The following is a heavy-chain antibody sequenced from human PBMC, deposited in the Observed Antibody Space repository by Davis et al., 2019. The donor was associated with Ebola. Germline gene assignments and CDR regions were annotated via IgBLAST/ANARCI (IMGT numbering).Heavy chain of an antibody. CDR1: GFTFISYW. V-gene: IGHV3-7*01. CDR3: ATQIVGALNY. CDR2: IKQDGSEK. D-gene: IGHD1-26*01. J-gene: IGHJ4*02. Sequence: GESLKISCAASGFTFISYWMNWVRQAPGKGLEWVANIKQDGSEKYYVDSVKGRFTISRDNAKNSLYLQMNSLRAEDTAVYYCATQIVGALNYWGQGTLVTVSS.